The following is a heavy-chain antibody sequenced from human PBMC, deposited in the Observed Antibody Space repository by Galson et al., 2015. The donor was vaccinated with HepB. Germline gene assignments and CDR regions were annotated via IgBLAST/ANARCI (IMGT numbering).Heavy chain of an antibody. V-gene: IGHV1-24*01. CDR2: FDPEDGET. Sequence: SVKVSCKVSGYTLTELSMHWVRQAPGKGLEWMGGFDPEDGETIYAQKFQGRVTMTEDTSTDTAYMELSSLRSEDTAVYYCATMVVDSSWYIEYQFWGQGTLVTVSS. CDR1: GYTLTELS. J-gene: IGHJ4*02. D-gene: IGHD6-13*01. CDR3: ATMVVDSSWYIEYQF.